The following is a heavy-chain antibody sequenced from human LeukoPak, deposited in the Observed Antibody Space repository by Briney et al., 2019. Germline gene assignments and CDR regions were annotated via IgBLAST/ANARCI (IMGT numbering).Heavy chain of an antibody. V-gene: IGHV5-51*01. CDR2: IYPGDSDT. CDR3: ARQAHIAAAGTGNYYYYMDV. Sequence: GEPLKISCKGSGYSFTSYWIGWVRQMPGKGLEWMGIIYPGDSDTRYSPSFQGQVTISADKSISTAYLQWSSLKASDTAMYYCARQAHIAAAGTGNYYYYMDVWGKGTTVTVSS. CDR1: GYSFTSYW. D-gene: IGHD6-13*01. J-gene: IGHJ6*03.